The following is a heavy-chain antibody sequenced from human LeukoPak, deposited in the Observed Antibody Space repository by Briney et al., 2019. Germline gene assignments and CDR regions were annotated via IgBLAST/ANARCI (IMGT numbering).Heavy chain of an antibody. D-gene: IGHD2-15*01. CDR2: INSDSNYI. Sequence: SGGSLRLSCAASGFTFRSYSMNWVRQAPGKGLEWVSSINSDSNYIYYADSVQGRFTISRDNAKNSLYLQMNSLRAEDTAVYYCARREYCGGTSCYSAALDFWGQGILVTVSS. CDR1: GFTFRSYS. CDR3: ARREYCGGTSCYSAALDF. J-gene: IGHJ4*02. V-gene: IGHV3-21*01.